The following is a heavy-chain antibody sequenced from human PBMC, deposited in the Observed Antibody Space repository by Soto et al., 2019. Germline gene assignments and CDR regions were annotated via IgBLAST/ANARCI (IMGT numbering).Heavy chain of an antibody. J-gene: IGHJ6*02. CDR1: GGSISSSSYY. CDR3: ARQLPPAAFYYYALDV. V-gene: IGHV4-39*01. D-gene: IGHD2-2*01. CDR2: IYYIGST. Sequence: PSETLSPTCTVSGGSISSSSYYGGWIRQPPGKGLEWIGSIYYIGSTYYNPSLKSRVTISVDTSKNQFSLKLSSVTAADTAVYYCARQLPPAAFYYYALDVWGQGTTATV.